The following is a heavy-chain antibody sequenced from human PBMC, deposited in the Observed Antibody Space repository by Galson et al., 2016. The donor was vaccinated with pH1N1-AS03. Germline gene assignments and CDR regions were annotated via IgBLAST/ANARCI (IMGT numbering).Heavy chain of an antibody. J-gene: IGHJ5*02. CDR1: GFNFADYG. Sequence: SLRLSCAASGFNFADYGIHWVRQAPGKGLEWVAMIRLDETEIYNGDSVKDRFTISRDNFKNTVYLHMNSLTPEDTAFYYCAKDYPTGWCNWFDPWGQGTLVTVSS. V-gene: IGHV3-30*02. D-gene: IGHD2-21*01. CDR2: IRLDETEI. CDR3: AKDYPTGWCNWFDP.